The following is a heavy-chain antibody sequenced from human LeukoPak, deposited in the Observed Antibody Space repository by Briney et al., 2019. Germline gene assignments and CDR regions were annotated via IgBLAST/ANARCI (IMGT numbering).Heavy chain of an antibody. V-gene: IGHV3-23*01. Sequence: GGSLRLSCAASGFTFNNNYMNWVRQAPGKGLDWVSVISGSAGKIRYAGSVKGRFTISRDNSENTVYLQMNNLRAEDTAVYYCAGRVTGYSSGYVYWGQGTLVTVSS. D-gene: IGHD5-18*01. J-gene: IGHJ4*02. CDR2: ISGSAGKI. CDR3: AGRVTGYSSGYVY. CDR1: GFTFNNNY.